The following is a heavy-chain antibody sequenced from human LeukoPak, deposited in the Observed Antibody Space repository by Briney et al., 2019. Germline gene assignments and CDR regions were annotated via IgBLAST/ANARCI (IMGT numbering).Heavy chain of an antibody. CDR1: GGSFSGYY. D-gene: IGHD6-13*01. CDR3: ATRARYSSSWYRMANPPDFDY. CDR2: INHSGST. J-gene: IGHJ4*02. V-gene: IGHV4-34*01. Sequence: SETLSLTCAVYGGSFSGYYWSWIRQPPGKGLEWIGEINHSGSTNYSPSLKSRVTISVDTSKNQFSLKLSSVTAADTAVYYCATRARYSSSWYRMANPPDFDYWGQGTLVTVSS.